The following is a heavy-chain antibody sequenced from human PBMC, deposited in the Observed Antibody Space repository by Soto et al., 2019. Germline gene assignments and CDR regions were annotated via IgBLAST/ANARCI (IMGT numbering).Heavy chain of an antibody. Sequence: PLQPLSLPYAVDCGTFRGHCCRWIRQPPGKGLEWIGEINHSGSTNYNPSLKSRVTISVDTSKNQFSLKLSSVTAADTAVYYCARGGSREAEGYRLEYSSSSVNWFDPWGQGSLVIVSS. CDR1: CGTFRGHC. D-gene: IGHD6-6*01. CDR2: INHSGST. CDR3: ARGGSREAEGYRLEYSSSSVNWFDP. J-gene: IGHJ5*02. V-gene: IGHV4-34*01.